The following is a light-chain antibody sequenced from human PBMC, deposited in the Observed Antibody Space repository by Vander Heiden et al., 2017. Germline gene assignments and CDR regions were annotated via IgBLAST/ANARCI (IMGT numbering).Light chain of an antibody. CDR2: WAS. J-gene: IGKJ2*01. Sequence: DIVLTQSPDSLAVSLGERATIDCKSSQTVFSSGSNRNNLTWFQQKPGQPPKLLIYWASTRESGVPDRFSGSGSATDFTLTISSLRAEDVAVYYYHQSHTSPYTFGQGTKLEI. CDR1: QTVFSSGSNRNN. CDR3: HQSHTSPYT. V-gene: IGKV4-1*01.